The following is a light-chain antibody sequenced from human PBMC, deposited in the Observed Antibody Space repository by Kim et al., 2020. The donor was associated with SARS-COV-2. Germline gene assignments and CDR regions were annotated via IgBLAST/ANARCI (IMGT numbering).Light chain of an antibody. CDR3: SSYTGSSTLV. Sequence: GQSITISCTGTSSDVGGYNFVSWYQQHPGKAPKLMIYDVSNRPSGISNRFSGSKSGNTASLTISGLHAEDEADYYCSSYTGSSTLVFGTGTKVTVL. CDR2: DVS. J-gene: IGLJ1*01. V-gene: IGLV2-14*03. CDR1: SSDVGGYNF.